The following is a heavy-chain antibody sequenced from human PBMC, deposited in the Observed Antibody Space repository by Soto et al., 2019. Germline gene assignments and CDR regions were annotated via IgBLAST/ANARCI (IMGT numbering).Heavy chain of an antibody. CDR3: ARDYGYSYGAYYYYYGMDV. CDR1: GGSISSYY. CDR2: IYYSGST. V-gene: IGHV4-59*01. Sequence: PSETLSLTCTVSGGSISSYYWSWIRQPPGKGLEWIGYIYYSGSTNYNPSLKSRVTISVDTSKNQFSLKLSSVTAADTAVYYCARDYGYSYGAYYYYYGMDVWGQGTTVTVSS. D-gene: IGHD5-18*01. J-gene: IGHJ6*02.